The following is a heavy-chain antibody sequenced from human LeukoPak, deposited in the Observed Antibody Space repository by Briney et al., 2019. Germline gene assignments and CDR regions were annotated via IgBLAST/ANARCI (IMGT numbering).Heavy chain of an antibody. Sequence: ASVTVSCKASGYTFTAYGISWVRPAPGQGREGMGWISGYNGDTKYAQRFEGRVTMTTDTSTTTAFMDLRSLRSDDTAVYFCATSTGGYSDRYFHYWGQGTLVSVSS. CDR1: GYTFTAYG. D-gene: IGHD3-22*01. CDR3: ATSTGGYSDRYFHY. J-gene: IGHJ4*02. V-gene: IGHV1-18*01. CDR2: ISGYNGDT.